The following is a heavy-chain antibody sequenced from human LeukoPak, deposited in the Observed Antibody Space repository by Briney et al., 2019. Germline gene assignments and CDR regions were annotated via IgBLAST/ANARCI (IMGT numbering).Heavy chain of an antibody. CDR2: IYSGGST. CDR1: GFTVSSNY. CDR3: ARDKLYGDYNFDY. Sequence: GGSLRLSXAASGFTVSSNYMSWVRQAPGKGLEWVSVIYSGGSTYYADSVKSRFTISRDNSKNTLYLQMNGLRAEDTAVYYCARDKLYGDYNFDYWGQGTLVTVSS. D-gene: IGHD4-17*01. J-gene: IGHJ4*02. V-gene: IGHV3-66*02.